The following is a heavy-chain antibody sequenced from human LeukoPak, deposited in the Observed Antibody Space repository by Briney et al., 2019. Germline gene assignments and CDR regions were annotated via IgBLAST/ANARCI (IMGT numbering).Heavy chain of an antibody. D-gene: IGHD2-15*01. J-gene: IGHJ4*02. Sequence: PGRSLRLSCAVSGFTFSSYAMHWVRQAPGKGLEWEAVISYDGSNKYYADSVKGRFTISRDNSKNTLYLQMNSLRAEDTAVYYCARVAPYDYWGQGTLVTVSS. CDR1: GFTFSSYA. CDR2: ISYDGSNK. CDR3: ARVAPYDY. V-gene: IGHV3-30-3*01.